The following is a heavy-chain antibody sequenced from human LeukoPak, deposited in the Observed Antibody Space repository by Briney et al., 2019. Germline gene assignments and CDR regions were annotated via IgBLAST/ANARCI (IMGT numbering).Heavy chain of an antibody. CDR2: IYYSGNT. J-gene: IGHJ3*02. CDR1: GGSVSSDSYY. D-gene: IGHD3-22*01. CDR3: ARVYFYESRGIDI. V-gene: IGHV4-61*01. Sequence: SSETLSLTCTVSGGSVSSDSYYWSWIRQPPGKELEYIGYIYYSGNTNYNPSLKSRVTISIDTSKNQFSLKLSSVTAADTAVYYCARVYFYESRGIDIWGQGTMVTVSS.